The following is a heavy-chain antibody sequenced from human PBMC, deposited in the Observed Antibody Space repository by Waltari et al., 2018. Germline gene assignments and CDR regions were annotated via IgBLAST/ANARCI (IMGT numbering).Heavy chain of an antibody. CDR2: FYTSGST. J-gene: IGHJ6*02. CDR1: GGSINSYY. Sequence: VQLQESGPGLVKPSETLSLPCTVSGGSINSYYWSWIRQPAGKGLEWIGRFYTSGSTNYHPSLKSRVTIAVDTSKKQFSLKLSFVTAADTAIYYCARETYGIDVWGQGTTVTVSS. V-gene: IGHV4-4*07. CDR3: ARETYGIDV.